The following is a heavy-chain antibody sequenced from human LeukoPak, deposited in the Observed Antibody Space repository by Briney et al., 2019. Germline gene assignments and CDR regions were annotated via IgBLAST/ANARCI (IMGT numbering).Heavy chain of an antibody. CDR1: GSTFSSYA. Sequence: GRSLRLSCAASGSTFSSYAMHWVRQAPGKGLEWVAVISYDGSNKYYADSVKGRFTISRDNSKNTLYLQMNSLRAEDTAVYYCARESLSSGSFDYWGQGTLVTVSS. V-gene: IGHV3-30-3*01. D-gene: IGHD6-19*01. CDR3: ARESLSSGSFDY. J-gene: IGHJ4*02. CDR2: ISYDGSNK.